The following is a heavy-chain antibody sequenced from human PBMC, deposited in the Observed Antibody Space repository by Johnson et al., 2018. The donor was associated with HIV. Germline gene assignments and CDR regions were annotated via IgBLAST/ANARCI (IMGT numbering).Heavy chain of an antibody. D-gene: IGHD1-7*01. J-gene: IGHJ3*02. CDR1: GFTFSDYY. Sequence: QVQLVESGGGLVKPGGSLRLSCAASGFTFSDYYMSWIRQAPGKGLEWVSYISSSGSTIYYADSVKGQVTISRDNAKNSLYLQMDSLRAEDTAVYYYARERNYGTHAAFDIWGQGTMVTVSS. CDR2: ISSSGSTI. V-gene: IGHV3-11*04. CDR3: ARERNYGTHAAFDI.